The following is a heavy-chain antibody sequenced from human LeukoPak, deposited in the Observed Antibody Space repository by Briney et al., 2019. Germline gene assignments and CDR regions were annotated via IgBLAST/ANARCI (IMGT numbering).Heavy chain of an antibody. CDR1: GFTFSSYS. Sequence: PGGSLRLSCAASGFTFSSYSMNWVRQAPGKGLEWVSSISSSSSYIYYADSVKGRFTISRDNAKNSLYLQMNSLRAEDTAVYYCARDESGYYILTGSAGYWGQGTLVTVSS. CDR2: ISSSSSYI. D-gene: IGHD3-9*01. J-gene: IGHJ4*02. V-gene: IGHV3-21*01. CDR3: ARDESGYYILTGSAGY.